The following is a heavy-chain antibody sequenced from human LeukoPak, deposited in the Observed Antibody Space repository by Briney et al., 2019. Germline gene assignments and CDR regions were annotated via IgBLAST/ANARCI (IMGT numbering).Heavy chain of an antibody. CDR2: ISAYNDNT. D-gene: IGHD6-19*01. Sequence: ASVKISCKSSGYTFTNYGISWVRQAPGQGLEWMGWISAYNDNTNYAQKLQGRVTMTRDTSTSTVYMELRSLRSDDTAVYYCARERSSGWYYELDYWGQGTLVTVSS. CDR1: GYTFTNYG. V-gene: IGHV1-18*01. J-gene: IGHJ4*02. CDR3: ARERSSGWYYELDY.